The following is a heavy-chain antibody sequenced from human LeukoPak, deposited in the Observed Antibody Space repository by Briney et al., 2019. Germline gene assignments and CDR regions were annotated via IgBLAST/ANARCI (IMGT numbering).Heavy chain of an antibody. Sequence: ASVKVSCKASGYTFGTSGITWVRQAPGQGLEWMGWISVDNGYTKYSQKFQGRVTMTADTSTRTVYMELRSLRSDDTAVFYCASGTMTDNPHYFDYWGQGTLVIVSS. CDR2: ISVDNGYT. CDR3: ASGTMTDNPHYFDY. D-gene: IGHD1-1*01. V-gene: IGHV1-18*01. CDR1: GYTFGTSG. J-gene: IGHJ4*02.